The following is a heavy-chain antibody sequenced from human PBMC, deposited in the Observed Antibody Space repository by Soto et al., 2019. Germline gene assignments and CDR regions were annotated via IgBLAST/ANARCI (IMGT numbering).Heavy chain of an antibody. CDR1: GYPFTGYY. CDR3: ARGRKPLRVRRVIAHYVCMDV. J-gene: IGHJ6*02. CDR2: IHPNSGGT. D-gene: IGHD3-10*01. V-gene: IGHV1-2*04. Sequence: QVQLLQSGAEVKKPGASVKVSCKASGYPFTGYYMHWVRQAPGQGLEWMGWIHPNSGGTNYAKKFQGWVTMTRDTAISPAYMELSRLRSEDTAVYYCARGRKPLRVRRVIAHYVCMDVWGQWTTVTVSS.